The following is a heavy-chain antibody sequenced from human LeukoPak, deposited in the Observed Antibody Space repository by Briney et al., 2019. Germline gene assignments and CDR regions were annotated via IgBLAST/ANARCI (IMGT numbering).Heavy chain of an antibody. CDR1: GFTFSSYE. CDR3: ARGVGATLDY. D-gene: IGHD1-26*01. J-gene: IGHJ4*02. V-gene: IGHV3-48*03. Sequence: PGGSLRLSCAASGFTFSSYEMNWVRQAPGKGLEWVSYISSSGSTIYYADSVKGRFTISRDNSKNTLYLQMNSLRAEDTAVYYCARGVGATLDYWGQGTLVTVSS. CDR2: ISSSGSTI.